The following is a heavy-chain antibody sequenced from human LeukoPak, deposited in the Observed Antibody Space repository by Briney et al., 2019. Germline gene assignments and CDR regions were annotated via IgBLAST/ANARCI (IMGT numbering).Heavy chain of an antibody. V-gene: IGHV4-59*01. Sequence: PSETLSLTCTASGGSIISYYWSWIRQPPGKGLEWIGHIYYSGSTNYNPSLNSRVTISVDTSKNQFSLKLSSVTAADTAVYYCARDRWNDGRFDPWGQGTLVTVSS. CDR1: GGSIISYY. D-gene: IGHD1-1*01. CDR2: IYYSGST. J-gene: IGHJ5*02. CDR3: ARDRWNDGRFDP.